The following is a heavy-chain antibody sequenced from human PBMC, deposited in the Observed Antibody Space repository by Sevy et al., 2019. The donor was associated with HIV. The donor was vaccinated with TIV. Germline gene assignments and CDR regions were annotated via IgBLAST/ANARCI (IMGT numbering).Heavy chain of an antibody. J-gene: IGHJ3*02. CDR2: INPNSGVT. Sequence: ASVKVSCKTTGYIFSDYNMHWVRQAPGQGLEWMALINPNSGVTIYAQKFRGRVSLTRDTSMSTAYMELSALTSDDTXXXXXXXXXXXXXXXXLSFDIWGQGTMVTVSS. D-gene: IGHD3-3*01. CDR3: XXXXXXXXXXXLSFDI. CDR1: GYIFSDYN. V-gene: IGHV1-2*05.